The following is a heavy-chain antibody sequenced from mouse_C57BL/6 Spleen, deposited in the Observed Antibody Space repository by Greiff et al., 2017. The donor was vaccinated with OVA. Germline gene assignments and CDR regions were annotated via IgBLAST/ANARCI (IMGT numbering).Heavy chain of an antibody. CDR3: ARETGYFDY. D-gene: IGHD4-1*01. J-gene: IGHJ2*01. Sequence: VKLMESGAELARPGASVKLSCKASGYTFTSYGISWVKQRTGQGLEWIGEIYPRSGNTYYNEKFKGKATLTADKSSSTAYMELRSLTSEDSAVYFCARETGYFDYWGQGTTLTVSS. CDR1: GYTFTSYG. V-gene: IGHV1-81*01. CDR2: IYPRSGNT.